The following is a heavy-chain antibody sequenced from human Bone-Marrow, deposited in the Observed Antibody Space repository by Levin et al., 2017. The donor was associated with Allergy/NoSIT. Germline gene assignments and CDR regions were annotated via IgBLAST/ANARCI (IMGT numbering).Heavy chain of an antibody. D-gene: IGHD2-2*03. CDR3: ASGYCSPFHCHENYFGMDV. V-gene: IGHV5-51*01. Sequence: GESLKISCKGSGYSFSNHLIGWVRQLPGKGLEWMGIIHLGDSDTRYSPSFQGQVTISADKSIGSAYLQWSSLKASDTGIYYCASGYCSPFHCHENYFGMDVWGQGTTVTVSS. CDR2: IHLGDSDT. J-gene: IGHJ6*02. CDR1: GYSFSNHL.